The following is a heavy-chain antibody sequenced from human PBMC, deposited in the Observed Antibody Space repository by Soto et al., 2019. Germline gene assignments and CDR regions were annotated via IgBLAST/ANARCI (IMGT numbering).Heavy chain of an antibody. J-gene: IGHJ6*02. Sequence: QVQLVQSGAEVKKPGSSVKVSCKASGGTFSSYAISWVRQAPEQGLDGMGGIIPISDTTNYAQKFQGRVTITADESTSTAYMELSSLRSEDTAVYYCARSQGSSTSLEIYYYYYYGMDVWGQGTTVTVSS. V-gene: IGHV1-69*01. CDR2: IIPISDTT. CDR3: ARSQGSSTSLEIYYYYYYGMDV. CDR1: GGTFSSYA. D-gene: IGHD2-2*01.